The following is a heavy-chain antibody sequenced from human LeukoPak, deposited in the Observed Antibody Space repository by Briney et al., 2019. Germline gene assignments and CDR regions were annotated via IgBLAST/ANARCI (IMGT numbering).Heavy chain of an antibody. CDR3: ARDPRDGYNIEGAFDI. D-gene: IGHD5-24*01. J-gene: IGHJ3*02. CDR1: GGSISSYY. Sequence: PSETLSLTCTVSGGSISSYYWSWIRQPPGKGLEGIGYIYYSGSTNYNPSLKSRVTISVDTSKNQFSLKLSSVTAADTAVYYCARDPRDGYNIEGAFDIWGQGTMVTVSS. V-gene: IGHV4-59*01. CDR2: IYYSGST.